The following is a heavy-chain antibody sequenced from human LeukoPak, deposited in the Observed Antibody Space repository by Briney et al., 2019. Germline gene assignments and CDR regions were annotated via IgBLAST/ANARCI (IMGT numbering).Heavy chain of an antibody. D-gene: IGHD3-22*01. CDR2: IYYSGST. J-gene: IGHJ4*02. CDR3: AGLDLREVYYDSSGYYHSDDY. Sequence: PSETLSLTCTVSGGSIGSYYWSWIRQPPGKGLEWIGYIYYSGSTNYNPSLKSRVTISVDTSKNQFSLKLSSVTAADTAVYYCAGLDLREVYYDSSGYYHSDDYWGQGTLVTVSS. V-gene: IGHV4-59*12. CDR1: GGSIGSYY.